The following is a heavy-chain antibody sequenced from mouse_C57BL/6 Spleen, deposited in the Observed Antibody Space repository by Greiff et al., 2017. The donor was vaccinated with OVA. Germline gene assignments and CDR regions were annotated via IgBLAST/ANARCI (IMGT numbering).Heavy chain of an antibody. V-gene: IGHV1-26*01. D-gene: IGHD1-1*01. CDR3: ARRRYDGSSYGNYYAMDY. CDR2: INPNNGGT. Sequence: EVQLQQSGPELVKPGASVKISCKASGYTFTDYYMNWVKQSHGKSLEWIGDINPNNGGTSYNQKFKGKATLTVDKSSSTAYMELRSLTSEDSAVYYCARRRYDGSSYGNYYAMDYWGQGTSVTVSS. J-gene: IGHJ4*01. CDR1: GYTFTDYY.